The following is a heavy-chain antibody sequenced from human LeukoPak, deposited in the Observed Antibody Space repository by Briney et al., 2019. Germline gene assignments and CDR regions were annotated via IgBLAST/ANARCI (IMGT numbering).Heavy chain of an antibody. CDR2: INHSGST. CDR3: ASRVVTETYNWLDP. D-gene: IGHD2-2*01. Sequence: SETLSLTCAVYGGSFNGYYWSWIRQPPGKGLEWIGEINHSGSTNYNPSLKSRVTISVDTSKNQFSLKLSSVTAADTAVYYCASRVVTETYNWLDPWGQGTLVTVSS. J-gene: IGHJ5*02. V-gene: IGHV4-34*01. CDR1: GGSFNGYY.